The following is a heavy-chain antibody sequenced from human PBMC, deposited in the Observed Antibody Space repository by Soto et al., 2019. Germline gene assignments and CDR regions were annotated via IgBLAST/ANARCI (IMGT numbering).Heavy chain of an antibody. CDR2: IYYSGST. V-gene: IGHV4-61*01. CDR1: GDSVGNGPYY. D-gene: IGHD1-26*01. Sequence: QVRLQESGPGLVKPSETLSLSCLVSGDSVGNGPYYWSWIRQSPGEDLKWFAFIYYSGSTNVNPSLESRVNISIDMSKNQFFLELRSVTAADAAVYFCARVGSSCHSGGCYYYYGLGVWGQGTTVAISS. CDR3: ARVGSSCHSGGCYYYYGLGV. J-gene: IGHJ6*02.